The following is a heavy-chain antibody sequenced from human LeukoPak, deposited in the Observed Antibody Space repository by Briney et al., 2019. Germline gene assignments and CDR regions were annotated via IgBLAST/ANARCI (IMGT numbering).Heavy chain of an antibody. J-gene: IGHJ4*02. CDR3: ATSGAWEIGFDY. D-gene: IGHD6-25*01. V-gene: IGHV1-24*01. Sequence: ASVTVSCTVSGYTRTELSMHWVRQAPGKGLEWMGGFDPEDGETIYAQKFQGRVTMTEDTSTDTAYMELNSLRPEDTAVYYCATSGAWEIGFDYWGQGTLVTVSS. CDR2: FDPEDGET. CDR1: GYTRTELS.